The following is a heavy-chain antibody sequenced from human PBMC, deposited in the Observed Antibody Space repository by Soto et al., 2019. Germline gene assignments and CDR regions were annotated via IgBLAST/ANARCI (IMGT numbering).Heavy chain of an antibody. D-gene: IGHD3-22*01. CDR2: INHSGST. Sequence: SETLSLTCAVYGGSFSGYYWSWIRQPPGKGLEWIGEINHSGSTNYNPPLKSRVTISVDTSKNQFSLKLSSVTAADTAVYYCARAPPPRYYYDSSGYYYVGGYYFDYWGQGTLVTVSS. CDR1: GGSFSGYY. J-gene: IGHJ4*02. V-gene: IGHV4-34*01. CDR3: ARAPPPRYYYDSSGYYYVGGYYFDY.